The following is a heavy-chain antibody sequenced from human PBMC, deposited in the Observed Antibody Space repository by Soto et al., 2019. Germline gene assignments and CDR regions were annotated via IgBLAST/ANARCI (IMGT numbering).Heavy chain of an antibody. CDR3: ASYGYSSSPYYYYGMDV. CDR1: GYTFTGYY. D-gene: IGHD6-13*01. J-gene: IGHJ6*02. CDR2: INPNSGGT. Sequence: ASVKVSCKASGYTFTGYYMHWVRQAPGQGLEWMGWINPNSGGTNYAQKFQGRVTMTRDTSISTAYMELSRLRSDDTAVYYCASYGYSSSPYYYYGMDVWGQGTTVTVSS. V-gene: IGHV1-2*02.